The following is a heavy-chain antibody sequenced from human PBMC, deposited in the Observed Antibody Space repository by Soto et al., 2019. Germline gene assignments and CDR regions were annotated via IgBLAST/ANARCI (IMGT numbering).Heavy chain of an antibody. CDR3: ARPRSTDDISVYYP. CDR2: IDPSDSYT. V-gene: IGHV5-10-1*01. CDR1: GYSFTSYW. J-gene: IGHJ4*02. D-gene: IGHD3-22*01. Sequence: PGASLKISCKRSGYSFTSYWISWVRQMPGKGLEWMGRIDPSDSYTNYSPSFQGHVTISADKSISTAYLQWSSLKASDTAMYYCARPRSTDDISVYYPWGQGTLVTVSS.